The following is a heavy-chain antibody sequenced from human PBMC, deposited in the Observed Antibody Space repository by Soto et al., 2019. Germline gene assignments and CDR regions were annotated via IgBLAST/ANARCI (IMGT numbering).Heavy chain of an antibody. CDR2: INHSGST. CDR1: GGSFIGYY. D-gene: IGHD3-3*01. J-gene: IGHJ4*02. V-gene: IGHV4-34*01. CDR3: ARAAKNDFWSGYRS. Sequence: SETLSLTCAVYGGSFIGYYWSWILQPPGKGLEWIGEINHSGSTNYNPSLKSRVTISVDTSKNQFSLKLSSVTAADTAVYYCARAAKNDFWSGYRSWGQGTLVTVSS.